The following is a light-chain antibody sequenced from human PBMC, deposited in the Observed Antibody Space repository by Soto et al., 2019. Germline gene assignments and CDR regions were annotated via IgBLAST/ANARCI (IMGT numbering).Light chain of an antibody. CDR2: DAS. CDR3: QQRDDWPPWT. J-gene: IGKJ1*01. V-gene: IGKV3-11*01. Sequence: EIVLTQSPATLSLSPGERATLSCRASQSISFYLTCYQHNPGQAPRLLIYDASNRATGIPARFSGSGYGTDFTLTISSLEPEDFAVYYCQQRDDWPPWTFGQGTKVDIK. CDR1: QSISFY.